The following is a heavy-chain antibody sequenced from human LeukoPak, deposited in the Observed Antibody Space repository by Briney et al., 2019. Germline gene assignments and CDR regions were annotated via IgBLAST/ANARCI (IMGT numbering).Heavy chain of an antibody. CDR2: IYTSGST. Sequence: SETLSLTCTVSGGSISSGSYYWSWIRQPAGKGLEWIGRIYTSGSTNYNPSLKSRVTISVDTSKNQFSLKLSSVTAADTAVYYCAREVIVYFGDQGAWLDPWGQGTLVTVSS. CDR1: GGSISSGSYY. D-gene: IGHD3-10*01. J-gene: IGHJ5*02. V-gene: IGHV4-61*02. CDR3: AREVIVYFGDQGAWLDP.